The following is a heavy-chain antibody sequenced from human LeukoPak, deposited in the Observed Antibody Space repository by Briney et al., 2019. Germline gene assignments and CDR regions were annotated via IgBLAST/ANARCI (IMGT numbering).Heavy chain of an antibody. CDR2: ISSSGSTI. V-gene: IGHV3-11*01. Sequence: LSLTCTVSGYSISSGYYWGWIRQPPGKGLEWVSYISSSGSTIYYADSVKGRFTISRDNAKNSLYLQMNSLRAEDTAVYYCARGSNYYGSGGFDPWGQGTLVTVSS. CDR3: ARGSNYYGSGGFDP. D-gene: IGHD3-10*01. J-gene: IGHJ5*02. CDR1: GYSISSGYY.